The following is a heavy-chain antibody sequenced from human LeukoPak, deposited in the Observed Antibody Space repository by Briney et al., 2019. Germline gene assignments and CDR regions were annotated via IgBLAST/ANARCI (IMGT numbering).Heavy chain of an antibody. CDR3: ARGGIVATIGFCDY. CDR2: VNPTSGGT. Sequence: ASVKVSCKTSGYTFTSYYMHWVRQAPGQGLEWMGWVNPTSGGTNYAQKFQGRVTMTRDTSISTAYMELSRLRSDDTAVYYCARGGIVATIGFCDYWGQGTLVTVSS. D-gene: IGHD5-12*01. CDR1: GYTFTSYY. V-gene: IGHV1-2*02. J-gene: IGHJ4*02.